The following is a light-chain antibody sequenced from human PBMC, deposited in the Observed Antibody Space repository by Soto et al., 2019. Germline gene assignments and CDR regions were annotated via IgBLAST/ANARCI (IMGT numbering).Light chain of an antibody. CDR2: GAS. CDR1: QSVSSNY. Sequence: ESVLTQSPGTLSLSPGERATLSCRASQSVSSNYLAWYQQKPGQAPRLLIYGASSRATAIPDRFSGSGSGTDFALTISRLEPEDFAVYYCQQFGTSPPSTFGQGTRLESK. J-gene: IGKJ5*01. CDR3: QQFGTSPPST. V-gene: IGKV3-20*01.